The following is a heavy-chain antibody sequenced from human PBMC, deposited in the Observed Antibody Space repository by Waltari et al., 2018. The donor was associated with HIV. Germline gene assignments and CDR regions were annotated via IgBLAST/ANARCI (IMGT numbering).Heavy chain of an antibody. V-gene: IGHV4-59*01. Sequence: QVQLQESGPGLVKPSETLSLTCTVSGDSMSGYDWSWIRQPPGKGLEWIVYRYFGGSSNYNPSLRSRVTISLDTSSNQFSLTVNSVSAADTAIYYCARGDSNGYYFDYWGQGTLVTVSS. CDR3: ARGDSNGYYFDY. J-gene: IGHJ4*02. CDR2: RYFGGSS. D-gene: IGHD3-22*01. CDR1: GDSMSGYD.